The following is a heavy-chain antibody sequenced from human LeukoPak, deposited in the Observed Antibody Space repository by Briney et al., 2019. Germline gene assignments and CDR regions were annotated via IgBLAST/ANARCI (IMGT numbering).Heavy chain of an antibody. CDR3: ATLTTVTPGHFDY. CDR2: IIPIFGTA. V-gene: IGHV1-69*05. Sequence: GASVKVSCKASGGTFSSNAIRWVRQAPGQGLEWMGRIIPIFGTANYAQRFQGRVTITTDESTSTAYMELSSLRSEDTAVYYCATLTTVTPGHFDYWGQGTLVTVSS. CDR1: GGTFSSNA. J-gene: IGHJ4*02. D-gene: IGHD4-17*01.